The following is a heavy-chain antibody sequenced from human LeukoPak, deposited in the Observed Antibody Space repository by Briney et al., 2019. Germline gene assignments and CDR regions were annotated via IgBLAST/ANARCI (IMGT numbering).Heavy chain of an antibody. D-gene: IGHD3-10*01. Sequence: GGSLRPSCAASGFTFSSYSTNWVRQAPGKGLEWVSSISSGSSYIYYADSVKGRFTISRENAKNSLYLQMDSLRAEDTAVYYCARLTGNYGDYWGQGTLVTVSS. CDR3: ARLTGNYGDY. J-gene: IGHJ4*02. CDR2: ISSGSSYI. V-gene: IGHV3-21*01. CDR1: GFTFSSYS.